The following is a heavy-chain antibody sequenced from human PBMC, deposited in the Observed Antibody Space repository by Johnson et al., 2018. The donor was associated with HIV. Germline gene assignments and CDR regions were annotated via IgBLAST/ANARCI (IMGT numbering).Heavy chain of an antibody. CDR1: AFIISSYW. CDR2: IKQDGSEK. Sequence: EVQLVDSGGGLVQPGGSLRLSCAASAFIISSYWMSWVRQALGKGLEWVANIKQDGSEKYYVDSVKGRLTLSRDNAKNSLYLQMNSLIAEDTAVYYCARDLRTPGSGWGLDAFDIWGQGTMVTVSS. J-gene: IGHJ3*02. V-gene: IGHV3-7*01. CDR3: ARDLRTPGSGWGLDAFDI. D-gene: IGHD6-19*01.